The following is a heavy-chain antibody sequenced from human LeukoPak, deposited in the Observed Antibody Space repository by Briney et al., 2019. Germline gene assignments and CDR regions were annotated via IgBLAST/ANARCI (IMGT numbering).Heavy chain of an antibody. CDR2: IYYSGST. CDR3: AREHYDILTGYPTDFDY. CDR1: GGSISSSSYY. Sequence: SSETLSLTCTVSGGSISSSSYYWGWIRQPPGKGLEWIGSIYYSGSTYYNSSLKSRVTISVDTSKNQFSLKLSSVTAADTAVYYCAREHYDILTGYPTDFDYWGQGTLVTVSS. V-gene: IGHV4-39*07. D-gene: IGHD3-9*01. J-gene: IGHJ4*02.